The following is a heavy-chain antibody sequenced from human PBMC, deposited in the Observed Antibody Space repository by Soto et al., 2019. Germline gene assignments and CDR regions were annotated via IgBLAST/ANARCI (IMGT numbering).Heavy chain of an antibody. CDR3: ARDREDGYHFYYGMDV. D-gene: IGHD1-26*01. CDR1: GADINTYS. Sequence: KSSETLSLTCSVSGADINTYSWTWIRQPAGKGLEWIGRIYTSASINYNPSLKGRVTLSVDTSTNQVSLRLASVTAADTAIYYCARDREDGYHFYYGMDVSGQGTTVTVYS. V-gene: IGHV4-4*07. J-gene: IGHJ6*02. CDR2: IYTSASI.